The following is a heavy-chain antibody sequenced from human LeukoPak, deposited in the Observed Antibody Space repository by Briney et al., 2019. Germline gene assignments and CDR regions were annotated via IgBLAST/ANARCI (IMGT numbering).Heavy chain of an antibody. CDR3: ARAAYDYGDYRNWFDP. V-gene: IGHV3-7*01. J-gene: IGHJ5*02. CDR2: IKQDGSEK. CDR1: GFTFSSYW. D-gene: IGHD4-17*01. Sequence: PGGSLRLSCAASGFTFSSYWMSWVRQAPGKGLEWVANIKQDGSEKYYVDSVKGRFTISRDNAKNSLYLQMNSLRAEDTAVFYCARAAYDYGDYRNWFDPWGQGTLVTVSS.